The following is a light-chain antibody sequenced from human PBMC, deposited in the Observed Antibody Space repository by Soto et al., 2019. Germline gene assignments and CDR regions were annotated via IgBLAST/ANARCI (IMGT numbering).Light chain of an antibody. J-gene: IGKJ3*01. CDR2: AAS. CDR3: QKYNRAPFT. Sequence: DIQMTQSPSSLSASVGDRVTITGRASQSISNYLAWYQQKPGKVPKLLIYAASTLQSGVPSRFSGSGSGTDFTLTISSLQPEDVATYYCQKYNRAPFTFGPGTKVDIK. CDR1: QSISNY. V-gene: IGKV1-27*01.